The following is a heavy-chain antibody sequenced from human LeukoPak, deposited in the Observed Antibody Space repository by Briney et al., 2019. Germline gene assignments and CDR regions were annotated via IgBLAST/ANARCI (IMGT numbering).Heavy chain of an antibody. CDR2: ISGSGGGT. V-gene: IGHV3-23*01. CDR1: GFTFSSYA. D-gene: IGHD5-12*01. J-gene: IGHJ4*02. CDR3: AKDLRVRGYSDFDY. Sequence: GGSLRLSCAASGFTFSSYAMSWVRQAPGKGLEWVSAISGSGGGTYYADSVKGRFTISRDNSKNTLYLQMNSLRAEDTAVYYCAKDLRVRGYSDFDYWGQGTLVTVSS.